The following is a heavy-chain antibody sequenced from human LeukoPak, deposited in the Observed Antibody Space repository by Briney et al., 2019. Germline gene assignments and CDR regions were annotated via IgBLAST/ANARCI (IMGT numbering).Heavy chain of an antibody. CDR2: IYYSGSA. CDR3: ARRHSGYAYFDY. V-gene: IGHV4-31*03. J-gene: IGHJ4*02. Sequence: SETLSLTCTVSGGSISGGDYHWSWIRQHPGRGLEWIGYIYYSGSAYYNPSLKSRVTISVDTSKNQFSLELSSVTAADTAVYYCARRHSGYAYFDYWGPGTLVTASS. D-gene: IGHD5-12*01. CDR1: GGSISGGDYH.